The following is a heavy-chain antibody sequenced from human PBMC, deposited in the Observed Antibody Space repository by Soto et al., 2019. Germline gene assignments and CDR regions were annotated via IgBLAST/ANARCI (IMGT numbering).Heavy chain of an antibody. CDR1: DSSITNFF. Sequence: QVQIQESGPGLVTPSDTLSLTGTVSDSSITNFFWNWVRQPAGGPLEWIGRLYLGGAPTYNPSLRSRLFISADTSKNQVSLKLTSVTAADTAVYYCAADSGRGGRAFDHWGHGALATVSS. CDR3: AADSGRGGRAFDH. J-gene: IGHJ4*01. V-gene: IGHV4-4*07. D-gene: IGHD3-10*01. CDR2: LYLGGAP.